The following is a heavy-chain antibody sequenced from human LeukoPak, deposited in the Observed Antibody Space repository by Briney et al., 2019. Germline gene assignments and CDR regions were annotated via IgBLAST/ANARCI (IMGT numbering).Heavy chain of an antibody. D-gene: IGHD3-10*01. CDR1: GFTFDDYA. CDR2: ISWNSGSI. J-gene: IGHJ6*03. Sequence: GGSLRLSCAASGFTFDDYAMHWVRQAPGKGLEWVSGISWNSGSIGYADSVKGRFTISRDNAKNSLYLQMNRLRVEDTAVYYCARVRFGESYAPKSYYYYYMDVWGIGTTVTISS. CDR3: ARVRFGESYAPKSYYYYYMDV. V-gene: IGHV3-9*01.